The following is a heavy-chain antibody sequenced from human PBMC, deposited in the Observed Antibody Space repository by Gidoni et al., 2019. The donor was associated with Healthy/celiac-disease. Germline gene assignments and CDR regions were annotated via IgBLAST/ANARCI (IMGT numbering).Heavy chain of an antibody. D-gene: IGHD3-10*01. Sequence: QLQLQESGPGLVKPSETLSLTCTVSGGSISSSSYYWGWIRQPPGKGLEWIGSIYYSGSTYYNPSLKSRVTISVDTSKNQFSLKLSSVTAADTAVYYCARVMVRGPIGYWGQGTLVTVSS. CDR3: ARVMVRGPIGY. V-gene: IGHV4-39*07. CDR2: IYYSGST. CDR1: GGSISSSSYY. J-gene: IGHJ4*02.